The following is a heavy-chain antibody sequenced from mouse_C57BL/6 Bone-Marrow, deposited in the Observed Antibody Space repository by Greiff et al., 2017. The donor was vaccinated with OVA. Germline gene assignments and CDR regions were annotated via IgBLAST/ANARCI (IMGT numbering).Heavy chain of an antibody. Sequence: QVQLKQSGPELVKPGASVKISCKASGYAFSSSWMNWVKQRPGKGLEWIGRIYPGDGDTNYNGKFKGKATLTADKSSSTAYMQLSSLTSEDSAVYLCARGGTTVVDGTWYFDVWGTGTTVTVSS. CDR2: IYPGDGDT. D-gene: IGHD1-1*01. CDR1: GYAFSSSW. V-gene: IGHV1-82*01. CDR3: ARGGTTVVDGTWYFDV. J-gene: IGHJ1*03.